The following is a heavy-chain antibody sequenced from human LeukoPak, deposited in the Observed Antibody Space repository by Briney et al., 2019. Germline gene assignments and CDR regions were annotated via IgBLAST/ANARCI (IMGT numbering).Heavy chain of an antibody. Sequence: GGSLRLSCAASGFTFSSYAMSWVRQAPGKGLEWVSAISGSGGSTYYADSVKGRFTISRDNAKESLYLQMSSLRAEDTAVYYCARLEIFSGFDYWGRGTLVAVSS. V-gene: IGHV3-23*01. CDR3: ARLEIFSGFDY. CDR1: GFTFSSYA. CDR2: ISGSGGST. D-gene: IGHD3-10*01. J-gene: IGHJ4*02.